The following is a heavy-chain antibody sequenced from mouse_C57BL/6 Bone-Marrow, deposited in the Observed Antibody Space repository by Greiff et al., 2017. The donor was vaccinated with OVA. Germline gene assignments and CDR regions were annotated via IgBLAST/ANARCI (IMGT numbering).Heavy chain of an antibody. Sequence: VQLQQSGAELVRPGTSVKLSCKASGYTFTSYWMHWVKQRPGQGLEWIGVIDPSDSYTNYNQKFKGKATLTVDTSSSTAYMQLSSLTSEDSAVYYCAREDYDFDYWGQGTTLTVSS. D-gene: IGHD1-1*01. J-gene: IGHJ2*01. CDR2: IDPSDSYT. V-gene: IGHV1-59*01. CDR3: AREDYDFDY. CDR1: GYTFTSYW.